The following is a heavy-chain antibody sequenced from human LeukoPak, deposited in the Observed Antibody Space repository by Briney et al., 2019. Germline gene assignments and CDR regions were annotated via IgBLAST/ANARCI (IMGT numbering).Heavy chain of an antibody. V-gene: IGHV3-66*01. CDR3: ARDRLTTQYYYYYYGMDV. CDR1: GFTVSSNY. J-gene: IGHJ6*02. Sequence: GGSLRLSCAASGFTVSSNYMSWVRQAPGKGLEWVSVIYSGGSTYYADSVKGRFTISRDNSKNTLYLQMNSLRAEDTAVYCCARDRLTTQYYYYYYGMDVWGQGTTVTVSS. D-gene: IGHD4-11*01. CDR2: IYSGGST.